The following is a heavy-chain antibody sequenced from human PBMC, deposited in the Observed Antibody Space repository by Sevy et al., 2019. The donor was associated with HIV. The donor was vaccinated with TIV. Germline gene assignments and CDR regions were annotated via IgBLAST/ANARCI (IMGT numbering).Heavy chain of an antibody. V-gene: IGHV4-59*08. CDR1: GGSITSLN. CDR2: IYYNGHI. J-gene: IGHJ4*02. D-gene: IGHD1-26*01. Sequence: SETLSLTCTVSGGSITSLNWNWIRQPPGKGLEWIANIYYNGHINYNPSLKSRFTLSLDTSKNQFSLRLSSVTAADTAMYYCAGENAWGRGYSWGQGTLVTVSS. CDR3: AGENAWGRGYS.